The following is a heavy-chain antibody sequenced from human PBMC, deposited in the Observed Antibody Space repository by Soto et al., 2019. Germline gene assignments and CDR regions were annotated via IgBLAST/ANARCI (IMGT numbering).Heavy chain of an antibody. D-gene: IGHD7-27*01. CDR3: ARVNSLSGDRRLDY. J-gene: IGHJ4*02. Sequence: SETLSLTCAVSGGSISSGGYSWSWIRQPPGKGLEWIGYIYHSGSTYYNPSLKSRVTISVDRSKNQFSLKLSSVTAADTAVYYCARVNSLSGDRRLDYWGQGTLVTSPQ. CDR1: GGSISSGGYS. V-gene: IGHV4-30-2*01. CDR2: IYHSGST.